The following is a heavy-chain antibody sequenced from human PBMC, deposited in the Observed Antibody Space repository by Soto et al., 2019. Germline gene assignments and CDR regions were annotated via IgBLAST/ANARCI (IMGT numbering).Heavy chain of an antibody. J-gene: IGHJ6*02. CDR3: ARTPATVLGYYYYGMDV. CDR1: GFTVSSNY. Sequence: GGSLRLSCAASGFTVSSNYMSWVRQAPWKGLEWVSVIYSGGSTYYADSVKGRFTISRDNSKNTLYLQMNSLRAEDTAVYYCARTPATVLGYYYYGMDVWGQGTTVTVSS. D-gene: IGHD4-17*01. V-gene: IGHV3-53*01. CDR2: IYSGGST.